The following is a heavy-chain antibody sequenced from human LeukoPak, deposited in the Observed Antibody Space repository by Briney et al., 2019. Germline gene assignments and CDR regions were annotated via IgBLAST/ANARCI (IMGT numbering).Heavy chain of an antibody. CDR2: MYSGGST. Sequence: GGSLRLSCAASGLTVSTNHLSWVRQAPGKELEWVSVMYSGGSTYYADSVKGRFTISRDNSKNTQYLQMNSLRAEDTAVYYCARDRGAFDTWGQGTMVTVS. J-gene: IGHJ3*02. D-gene: IGHD3-10*01. CDR1: GLTVSTNH. V-gene: IGHV3-53*01. CDR3: ARDRGAFDT.